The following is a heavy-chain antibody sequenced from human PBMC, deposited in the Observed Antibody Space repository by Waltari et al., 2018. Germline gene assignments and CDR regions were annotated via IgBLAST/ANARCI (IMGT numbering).Heavy chain of an antibody. J-gene: IGHJ2*01. V-gene: IGHV3-49*03. CDR2: IRTNVYCGTT. CDR1: GLTFSDYA. D-gene: IGHD6-13*01. Sequence: EVQLEESVGGLVQPGLSLRLSCSSSGLTFSDYAMSWFRLAPGKGLEWIGFIRTNVYCGTTVYAASVKGRFTISRDDSKNIAYLQTNSLKTEDTAIYYCSKNRAAGGHWYFDLWGRGTLVTVSS. CDR3: SKNRAAGGHWYFDL.